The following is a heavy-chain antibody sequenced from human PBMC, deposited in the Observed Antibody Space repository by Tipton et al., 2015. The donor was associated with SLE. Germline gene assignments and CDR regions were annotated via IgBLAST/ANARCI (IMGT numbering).Heavy chain of an antibody. CDR2: IHHSGST. V-gene: IGHV4-4*02. D-gene: IGHD4-23*01. CDR3: ARGGTGDGRNPFDP. CDR1: GGSIRSSNW. Sequence: TLSLTCAVSGGSIRSSNWWSWVRQPPGKGLEWIGEIHHSGSTNSNPSLKSRVTISVDKSKNQFSLKLSSVTAADTAVYYCARGGTGDGRNPFDPWGQGTLVTVSS. J-gene: IGHJ5*02.